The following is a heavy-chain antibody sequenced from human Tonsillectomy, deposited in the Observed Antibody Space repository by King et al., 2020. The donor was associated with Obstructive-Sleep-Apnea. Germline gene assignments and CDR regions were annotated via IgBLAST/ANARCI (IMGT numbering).Heavy chain of an antibody. V-gene: IGHV3-11*01. CDR1: GFTFSDYS. J-gene: IGHJ4*02. D-gene: IGHD4-17*01. CDR2: VTSSGRTI. Sequence: QVQLVESGGGLVKPGGSLRLSCAASGFTFSDYSMSWIRQAPGKGLEWVSYVTSSGRTIYYADSVKGRFTISRDNAKNSLYLQMNSLRAEDTAVYYWAGECLRSYYFDSWGQGTLVTVSS. CDR3: AGECLRSYYFDS.